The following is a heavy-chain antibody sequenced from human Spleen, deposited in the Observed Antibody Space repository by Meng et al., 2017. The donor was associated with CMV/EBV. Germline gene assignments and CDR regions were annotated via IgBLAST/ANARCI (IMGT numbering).Heavy chain of an antibody. CDR3: ARDLPTVWFFDL. CDR2: TSHYGSNE. CDR1: GFRIRNDA. D-gene: IGHD4-17*01. V-gene: IGHV3-30*04. J-gene: IGHJ2*01. Sequence: CDASGFRIRNDAMNWVRQAPGKGLEWVAVTSHYGSNEYYADSVKGRFTVSRDNSKNTVYLQMNSLRAEDTAMYYCARDLPTVWFFDLWGRGILVTVSS.